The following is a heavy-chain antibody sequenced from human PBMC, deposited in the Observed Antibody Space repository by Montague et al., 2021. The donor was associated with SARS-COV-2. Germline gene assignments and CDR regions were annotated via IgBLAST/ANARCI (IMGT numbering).Heavy chain of an antibody. CDR1: GFTFSSYA. J-gene: IGHJ4*02. CDR2: ISYDGSNK. V-gene: IGHV3-30*04. D-gene: IGHD5-12*01. CDR3: ARIEGGGYVGYFDY. Sequence: SLRLSCAASGFTFSSYAMHWVRQAPGKGLEWVAVISYDGSNKYYADSVKGRFTISRDNSKNTLYLQMNSLRAEDTAVYYCARIEGGGYVGYFDYWGQGTLVTVSS.